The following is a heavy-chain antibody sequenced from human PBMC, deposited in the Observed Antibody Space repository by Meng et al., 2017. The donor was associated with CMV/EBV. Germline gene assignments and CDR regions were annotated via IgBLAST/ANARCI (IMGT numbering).Heavy chain of an antibody. D-gene: IGHD3-3*01. CDR2: INPNSGDA. CDR1: GGTFSNYA. Sequence: ASVKVSCKASGGTFSNYAISWVRQAPGQGLEWMGWINPNSGDAHYAQKFQGRVTMTRDTSISTAYMEVSSLRSDDTAVYYCARVGETIFGVVTHLDHWGQGTLVTVSS. J-gene: IGHJ4*02. CDR3: ARVGETIFGVVTHLDH. V-gene: IGHV1-2*02.